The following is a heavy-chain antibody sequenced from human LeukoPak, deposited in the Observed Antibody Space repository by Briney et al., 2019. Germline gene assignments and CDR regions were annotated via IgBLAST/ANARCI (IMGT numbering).Heavy chain of an antibody. CDR3: ARAGQWPNFYYFDY. CDR2: IYSGGST. V-gene: IGHV3-53*01. Sequence: QPGGSLRLSCAAPGFTVSSNYMSWVRQAPGKGLEWVSVIYSGGSTSYADSVKGRFTISRDNSKNTLYLQMNSLRADDTAVYYCARAGQWPNFYYFDYWGQGTLLTVSS. J-gene: IGHJ4*02. D-gene: IGHD6-19*01. CDR1: GFTVSSNY.